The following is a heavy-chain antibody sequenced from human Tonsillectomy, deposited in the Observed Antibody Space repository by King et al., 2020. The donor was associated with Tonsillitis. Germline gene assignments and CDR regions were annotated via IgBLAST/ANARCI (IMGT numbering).Heavy chain of an antibody. CDR2: ISGSDGST. CDR3: AKTSYSSSLGMDV. CDR1: GFTFSNYA. V-gene: IGHV3-23*04. Sequence: VQLVESGGGLVQPGGSLRLSCAASGFTFSNYAMSWVRQAPGKGLEWVSAISGSDGSTYYADSVKGRFTISRDNSKNTLYLQMDSLRAEDTAVYYCAKTSYSSSLGMDVWGQGTTVTVSS. D-gene: IGHD6-6*01. J-gene: IGHJ6*02.